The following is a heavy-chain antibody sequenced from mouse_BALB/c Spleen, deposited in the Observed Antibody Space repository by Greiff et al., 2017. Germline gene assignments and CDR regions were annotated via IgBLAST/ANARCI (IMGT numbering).Heavy chain of an antibody. CDR1: GYSITSDYA. V-gene: IGHV3-2*02. CDR2: ISYSGST. CDR3: ARSPYDYGDYAMDY. D-gene: IGHD2-4*01. J-gene: IGHJ4*01. Sequence: EVQLVESGPGLVKPSQSLSLTCTVTGYSITSDYAWNWIRQFPGNKLEWMGYISYSGSTSYNPSLKSRISITRDTSKNQFFLQLNSVTTEDTATYYCARSPYDYGDYAMDYWGQGTSVTVSS.